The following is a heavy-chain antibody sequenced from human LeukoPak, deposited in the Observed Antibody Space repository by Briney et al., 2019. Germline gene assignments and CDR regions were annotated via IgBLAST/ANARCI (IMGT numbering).Heavy chain of an antibody. Sequence: GGSLRLSCAASGFTFSSYAMHWVRQAPGKGLEWVAVISYDGSNKYYADSVKGRFTISRDNSKNTLYLQMNSLRAEDTAVYYCARVISGSALDYWGQGTLVTVSS. CDR3: ARVISGSALDY. D-gene: IGHD3-10*01. CDR2: ISYDGSNK. J-gene: IGHJ4*02. V-gene: IGHV3-30*14. CDR1: GFTFSSYA.